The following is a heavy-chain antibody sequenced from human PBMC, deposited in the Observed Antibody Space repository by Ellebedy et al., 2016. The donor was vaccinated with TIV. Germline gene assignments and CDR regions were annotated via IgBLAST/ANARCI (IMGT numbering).Heavy chain of an antibody. J-gene: IGHJ6*02. CDR3: AVPKAAAGTANLYYYYGMDV. D-gene: IGHD6-13*01. CDR1: GYTFTSYY. Sequence: AASVKVSCKASGYTFTSYYMHWVRQPPGQGLEWMGIINPSGGSTSYAQKFQGRVTMTRDTSISTAYMELSRLRSDDTAVYYCAVPKAAAGTANLYYYYGMDVWGQGTTVTVSS. V-gene: IGHV1-46*03. CDR2: INPSGGST.